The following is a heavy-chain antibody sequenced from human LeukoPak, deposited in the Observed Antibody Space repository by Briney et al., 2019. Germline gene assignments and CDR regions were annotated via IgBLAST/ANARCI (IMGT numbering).Heavy chain of an antibody. CDR3: AKNAGYSYGLYYFDY. J-gene: IGHJ4*02. CDR1: GFSVSKYA. D-gene: IGHD5-18*01. CDR2: VIASGSTT. V-gene: IGHV3-23*01. Sequence: GGSLRLACAASGFSVSKYAMGWVRQAPGKGLGWVSSVIASGSTTYYADSVKGRFTISRDNSNNTVHLQLDSLRAEDSAVYYCAKNAGYSYGLYYFDYWGQGTLVTVSS.